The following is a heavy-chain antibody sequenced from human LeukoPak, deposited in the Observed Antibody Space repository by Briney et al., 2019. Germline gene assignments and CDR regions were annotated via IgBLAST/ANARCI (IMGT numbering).Heavy chain of an antibody. CDR3: ARRLSTYSSSPYFDY. V-gene: IGHV4-39*01. CDR2: IYYSGGT. J-gene: IGHJ4*02. Sequence: SETLSLTCTVSGGSISSSSYYWGWIRQPPGKGLEWIGSIYYSGGTYYNPSLKSRVTVSVDTSKNQFSLKLSSVTAADTAVYYCARRLSTYSSSPYFDYWGQGTLVTVSS. D-gene: IGHD6-6*01. CDR1: GGSISSSSYY.